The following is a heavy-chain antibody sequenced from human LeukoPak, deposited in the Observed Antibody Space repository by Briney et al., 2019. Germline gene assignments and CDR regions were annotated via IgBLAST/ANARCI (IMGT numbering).Heavy chain of an antibody. V-gene: IGHV4-4*09. J-gene: IGHJ6*03. CDR2: IFPSGSA. CDR1: GGSISSYY. CDR3: ARRNHYFYYMDV. Sequence: PSETLSLTCTVSGGSISSYYWSWIRQSPVKGLERIGYIFPSGSAFYNPSLESRVTISLDTSENQFSLTLSSVTAADTAVYYCARRNHYFYYMDVWGKGTTVTVSS.